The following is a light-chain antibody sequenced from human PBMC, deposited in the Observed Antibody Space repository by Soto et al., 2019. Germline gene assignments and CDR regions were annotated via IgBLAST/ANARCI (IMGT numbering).Light chain of an antibody. CDR3: QQYNKWPPT. V-gene: IGKV3-15*01. J-gene: IGKJ1*01. CDR1: QSVSRN. Sequence: EMVMTQSPATLSVSPGERATLSCRASQSVSRNLAWFQQKPGQAPRLLIYGASTRDTGISARFSGSGSGTEFTLTISSLQSGDFAVYHCQQYNKWPPTFGQGTKVDVK. CDR2: GAS.